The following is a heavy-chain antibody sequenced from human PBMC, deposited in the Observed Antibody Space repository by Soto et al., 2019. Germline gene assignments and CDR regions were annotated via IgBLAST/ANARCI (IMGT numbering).Heavy chain of an antibody. V-gene: IGHV3-30-3*01. J-gene: IGHJ3*02. CDR3: ARADDDGDAFDI. CDR1: GFTFSSYA. CDR2: ISYDGSKK. D-gene: IGHD1-1*01. Sequence: GSLRLSCAASGFTFSSYAMHWVRQAPGKGLEWVAVISYDGSKKYYADSVKGRFTISRDNSKNTLYLQMNSLRAEDTAVYYCARADDDGDAFDIWGQGTMVTVSS.